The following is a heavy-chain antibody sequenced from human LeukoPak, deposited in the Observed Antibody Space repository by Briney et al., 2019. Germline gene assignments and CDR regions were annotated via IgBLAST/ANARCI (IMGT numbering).Heavy chain of an antibody. V-gene: IGHV5-51*01. J-gene: IGHJ3*02. CDR2: IYPGDSDT. CDR1: GYSFTSYW. CDR3: ARAGEGDSSGYYYVPPFDI. D-gene: IGHD3-22*01. Sequence: GESLKISCKGSGYSFTSYWIGWVRQMPGKGLEWMGIIYPGDSDTRYSPSFQGQVPISADKSISTAYLQWSSLKASDTAMYYCARAGEGDSSGYYYVPPFDIWGQGTMVTVSS.